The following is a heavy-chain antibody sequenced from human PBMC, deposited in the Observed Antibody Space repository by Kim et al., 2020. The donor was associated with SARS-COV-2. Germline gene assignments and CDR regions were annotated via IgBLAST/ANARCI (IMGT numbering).Heavy chain of an antibody. J-gene: IGHJ4*02. V-gene: IGHV1-69*13. CDR3: ASRYFELYYFDY. CDR1: GGTFSSYA. Sequence: SVKVSCKASGGTFSSYAISWVRQAPGQGLEWMGGIIPIFGTANYAQKFQGRVTITADESTSTAYMELSSLRSEDTAVYYCASRYFELYYFDYWGQGTLVTVSS. CDR2: IIPIFGTA. D-gene: IGHD3-9*01.